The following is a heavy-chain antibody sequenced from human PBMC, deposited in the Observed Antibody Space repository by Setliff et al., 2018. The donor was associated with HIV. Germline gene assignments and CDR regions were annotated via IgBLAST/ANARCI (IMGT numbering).Heavy chain of an antibody. CDR2: INHSGNT. CDR1: GGSLSGYY. CDR3: AREDYYYYGMDV. V-gene: IGHV4-34*01. Sequence: SETLSLTCAVYGGSLSGYYWTWIRQPPGKGLEWIGEINHSGNTNYNPSLKSRVTISVDTSKNQFSLKLSSVTAADTAVYYCAREDYYYYGMDVWGQGTTVTVSS. J-gene: IGHJ6*02.